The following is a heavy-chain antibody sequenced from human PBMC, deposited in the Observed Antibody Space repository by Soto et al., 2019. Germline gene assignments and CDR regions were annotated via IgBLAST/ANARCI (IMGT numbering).Heavy chain of an antibody. V-gene: IGHV1-69*06. Sequence: SVKVSCKASGGTFSSYAISWVRQAPGQGLEWMGGIIPIFGTANYAQKFQGRVTITADKSTSTAYMEPSSLRSEDTAVYYCARDGEQWLVRSNLFDPWGQGTLVIVSS. CDR3: ARDGEQWLVRSNLFDP. D-gene: IGHD6-19*01. CDR1: GGTFSSYA. J-gene: IGHJ5*02. CDR2: IIPIFGTA.